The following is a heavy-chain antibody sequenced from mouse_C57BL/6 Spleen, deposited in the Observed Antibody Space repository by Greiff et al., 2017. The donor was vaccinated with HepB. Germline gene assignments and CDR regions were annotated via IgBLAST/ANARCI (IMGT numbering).Heavy chain of an antibody. CDR3: TPIYDDYDVGVAY. V-gene: IGHV14-4*01. D-gene: IGHD2-4*01. CDR2: IDPENGDT. Sequence: VQLKESGAELVRPGASVKLSCTASGFNIKDDYMHWVKQRPEQGLEWIGWIDPENGDTEYASKFQGKATITADTSSNTAYLQLSSLTSEDTAVYYCTPIYDDYDVGVAYWGQGTLVTVSA. J-gene: IGHJ3*01. CDR1: GFNIKDDY.